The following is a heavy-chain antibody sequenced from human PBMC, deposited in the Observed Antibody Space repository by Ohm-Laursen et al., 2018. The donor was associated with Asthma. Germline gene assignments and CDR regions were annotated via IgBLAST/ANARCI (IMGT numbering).Heavy chain of an antibody. D-gene: IGHD6-19*01. CDR3: ARDRFSSGQDGFDY. Sequence: SLRLSCAASGYTFSRYSIHWVRQVPGKGLEWVASISTASTFIYYADSVRGRFTTSRDNAKNSVYLQMNSLRAEDTAVYYCARDRFSSGQDGFDYWGQGTLVTVSS. CDR1: GYTFSRYS. V-gene: IGHV3-21*01. CDR2: ISTASTFI. J-gene: IGHJ4*02.